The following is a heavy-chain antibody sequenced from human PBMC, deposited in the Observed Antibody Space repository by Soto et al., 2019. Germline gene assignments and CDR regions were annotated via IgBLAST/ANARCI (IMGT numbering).Heavy chain of an antibody. D-gene: IGHD2-2*01. CDR3: ARGSGIAVIPGELEDVHYDY. CDR1: GQSFSGHT. J-gene: IGHJ4*02. CDR2: ISQSGST. V-gene: IGHV4-34*01. Sequence: QVQLQQWGAGLLKPSETLSLTCAVYGQSFSGHTWSWIRQSPGKGLEWIGEISQSGSTYHNPSLKTRVTISADTSKNQFSLTLNSVTAADTGVFYCARGSGIAVIPGELEDVHYDYWGQGTLVSVSS.